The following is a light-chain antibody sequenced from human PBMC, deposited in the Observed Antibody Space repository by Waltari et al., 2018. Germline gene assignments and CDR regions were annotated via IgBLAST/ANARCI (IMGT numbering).Light chain of an antibody. CDR1: QSVLYSSNNKNY. CDR3: QQYYSTLRT. V-gene: IGKV4-1*01. CDR2: WAS. Sequence: DIVMTQSPDSLAVSLGERATINCKSSQSVLYSSNNKNYLAWYQQKPGQPPKLLIYWASTRESGVPDRFSGSGSGTDFALTISSLQAEEVAVYYCQQYYSTLRTFGQGTKVEIK. J-gene: IGKJ1*01.